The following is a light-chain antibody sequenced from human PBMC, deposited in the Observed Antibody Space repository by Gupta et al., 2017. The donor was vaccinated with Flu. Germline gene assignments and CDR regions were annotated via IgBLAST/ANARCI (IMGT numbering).Light chain of an antibody. J-gene: IGLJ2*01. CDR1: SSDVGSNNL. CDR3: CSYAGSSTLV. CDR2: EVT. Sequence: ITISCTGTSSDVGSNNLVSWYQQHPGKAPKLMIYEVTKRPSGVSDRFSGSKSGNTASLTISGLQAEDEADYYCCSYAGSSTLVFGGGTKLTVL. V-gene: IGLV2-23*02.